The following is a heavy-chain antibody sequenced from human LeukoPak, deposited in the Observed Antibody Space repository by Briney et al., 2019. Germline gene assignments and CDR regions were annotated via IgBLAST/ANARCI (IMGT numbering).Heavy chain of an antibody. D-gene: IGHD3-22*01. CDR3: AKDDYYDTSGYRD. Sequence: GGSLRLSCAASGFTFSSYGMHWVRQAPGKGLEWVAVISYDVGKKYYADSVKGRFTISRDNSKNTLYLQMNSLRTEDTAVYYCAKDDYYDTSGYRDWGQGTLVTVSS. J-gene: IGHJ4*02. CDR2: ISYDVGKK. CDR1: GFTFSSYG. V-gene: IGHV3-30*18.